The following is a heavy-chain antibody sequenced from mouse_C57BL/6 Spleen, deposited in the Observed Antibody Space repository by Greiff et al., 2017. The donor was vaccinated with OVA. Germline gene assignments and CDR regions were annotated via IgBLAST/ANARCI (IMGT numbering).Heavy chain of an antibody. CDR2: IYPGDGDT. D-gene: IGHD2-1*01. CDR1: GYAFSSYW. J-gene: IGHJ4*01. Sequence: QVQLKQSGAELVKPGASVKISCKASGYAFSSYWMNWVKQRPGKGLEWIGQIYPGDGDTNYNGKFKGKATLTADKSSSTAYMQLSSLTSEDSAVYFCARGDGNYPSAMDYWGQGTSVTVSS. CDR3: ARGDGNYPSAMDY. V-gene: IGHV1-80*01.